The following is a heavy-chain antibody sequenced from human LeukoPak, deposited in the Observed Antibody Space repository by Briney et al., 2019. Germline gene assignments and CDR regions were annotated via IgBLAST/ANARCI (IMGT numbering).Heavy chain of an antibody. V-gene: IGHV4-39*01. CDR1: GVTFSDYY. D-gene: IGHD3-22*01. Sequence: PGGSLRLSCAASGVTFSDYYMSWIRQAPGKGLEWIGSIYYSGSTYYNPSLKSRVTISVDTSKNQFSLKLSSVTAADTAVYYCARHNSGSIVVVTGWFDPWGQGTLVTVSS. CDR2: IYYSGST. J-gene: IGHJ5*02. CDR3: ARHNSGSIVVVTGWFDP.